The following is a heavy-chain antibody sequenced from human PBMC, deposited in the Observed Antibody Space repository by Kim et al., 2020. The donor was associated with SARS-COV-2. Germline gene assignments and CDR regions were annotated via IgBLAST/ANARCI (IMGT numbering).Heavy chain of an antibody. CDR3: ASRTNARGYSYGVPFDY. CDR2: MNPNSGNT. D-gene: IGHD5-18*01. V-gene: IGHV1-8*01. Sequence: ASVKVSCKASGYTFTSYDINWVRQATGQGLEWMGWMNPNSGNTGYAQKFQGRVTMTRNTSISTAYMELSSLRSEDTAVYYCASRTNARGYSYGVPFDYWGQGTLVTVSS. J-gene: IGHJ4*02. CDR1: GYTFTSYD.